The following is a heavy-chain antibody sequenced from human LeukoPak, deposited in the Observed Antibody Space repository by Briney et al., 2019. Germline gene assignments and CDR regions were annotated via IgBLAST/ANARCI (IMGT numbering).Heavy chain of an antibody. Sequence: PSETLSLTCTVSGYSISSGYYWGWIRQPPGKGLEWIGSIYHSGSTYYNPSLKSRVTISVDASKNQFSLKLSSVTAADTAVYYCARDGDYYGSGSYASETHYYYYYMDVWGKGTTVTVSS. V-gene: IGHV4-38-2*02. CDR1: GYSISSGYY. D-gene: IGHD3-10*01. CDR3: ARDGDYYGSGSYASETHYYYYYMDV. CDR2: IYHSGST. J-gene: IGHJ6*03.